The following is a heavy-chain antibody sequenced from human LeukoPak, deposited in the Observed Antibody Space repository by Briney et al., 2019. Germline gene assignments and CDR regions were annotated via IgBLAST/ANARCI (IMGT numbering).Heavy chain of an antibody. V-gene: IGHV3-33*01. Sequence: GRSLRLSCVASGFTFSTYDMHWVRQAPGKGLEWVAVVWYDGTKKNYADSVKGRFTISRDNSKNMQYLQINSLRVGDTAIYYCVRDRRHCSGGSYPVLDYWGQGTLVTVSS. CDR1: GFTFSTYD. CDR2: VWYDGTKK. CDR3: VRDRRHCSGGSYPVLDY. J-gene: IGHJ4*02. D-gene: IGHD2-15*01.